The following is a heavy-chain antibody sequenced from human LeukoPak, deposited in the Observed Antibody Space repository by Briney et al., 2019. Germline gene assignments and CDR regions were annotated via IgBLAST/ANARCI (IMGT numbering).Heavy chain of an antibody. V-gene: IGHV3-48*04. Sequence: GGSLRLSCAASGFTFSSYSMNWVLQAPGKGLEWVSYISSSSSTIYYADSVKGRFTISRDNAKNSLYLQMNSLRAEDTAVYYCAMDYRKNIVVVPAGFGYWGQGTLVTVSS. CDR1: GFTFSSYS. J-gene: IGHJ4*02. CDR3: AMDYRKNIVVVPAGFGY. D-gene: IGHD2-2*01. CDR2: ISSSSSTI.